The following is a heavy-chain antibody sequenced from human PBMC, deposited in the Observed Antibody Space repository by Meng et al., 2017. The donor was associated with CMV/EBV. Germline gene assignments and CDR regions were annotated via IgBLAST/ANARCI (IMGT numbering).Heavy chain of an antibody. V-gene: IGHV4-30-4*08. D-gene: IGHD1-14*01. Sequence: HGQPQESGPRPVKPSQTLSLTCTVSGCSISSGGYYWSWIRQPPGKALEWIGYLYYSGSTYYTPSLKSRVTISVDTSKNQFSLKLSSVTAADTAVYYCARVTSRVAGAFDYWGQGTLVTVSS. CDR1: GCSISSGGYY. CDR2: LYYSGST. CDR3: ARVTSRVAGAFDY. J-gene: IGHJ4*02.